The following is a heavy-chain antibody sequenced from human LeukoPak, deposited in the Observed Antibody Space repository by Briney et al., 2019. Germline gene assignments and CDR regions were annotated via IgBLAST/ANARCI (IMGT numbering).Heavy chain of an antibody. V-gene: IGHV3-23*01. J-gene: IGHJ4*02. D-gene: IGHD3-22*01. CDR3: AKVIRVDYYDSSDWGYFDY. CDR2: ISGSGGST. CDR1: GFTFSSYA. Sequence: GGSLRLSCVVSGFTFSSYAMSWVRQAPGKGLEWVSAISGSGGSTYYADSVKGRFTISRDNSKNTLYLQMNSLRAEDTAVYYCAKVIRVDYYDSSDWGYFDYWGQGTLVTVSS.